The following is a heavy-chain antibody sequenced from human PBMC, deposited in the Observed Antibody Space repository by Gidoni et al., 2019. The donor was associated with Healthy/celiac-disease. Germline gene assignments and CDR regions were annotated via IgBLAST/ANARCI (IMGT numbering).Heavy chain of an antibody. J-gene: IGHJ4*02. D-gene: IGHD1-7*01. CDR1: GISVSSYA. CDR3: AKSRAKILTGTIRY. CDR2: ISGSGGST. V-gene: IGHV3-23*01. Sequence: EVQLLESGGGVVQPGGSLRISCAASGISVSSYAMSWVRQAPGKGLAWVSAISGSGGSTYYADSVKGRFTISRDNSKNTLYLQMNSLRAEDTAVYYCAKSRAKILTGTIRYWGQGTLVTVSS.